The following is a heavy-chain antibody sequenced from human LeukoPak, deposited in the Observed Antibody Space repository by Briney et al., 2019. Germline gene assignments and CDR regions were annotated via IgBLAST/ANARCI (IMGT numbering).Heavy chain of an antibody. CDR1: GYSFTSYW. J-gene: IGHJ4*02. Sequence: GESLKISCKGSGYSFTSYWIGWVRQMPGKGLEWMGIIYPGDSDTRYSPSFQGQVTISADKSISTAYLQWSSLKALDTAMYYCARQRGYSGYVQDFDYWGQGTLVTVSS. V-gene: IGHV5-51*01. CDR2: IYPGDSDT. CDR3: ARQRGYSGYVQDFDY. D-gene: IGHD5-12*01.